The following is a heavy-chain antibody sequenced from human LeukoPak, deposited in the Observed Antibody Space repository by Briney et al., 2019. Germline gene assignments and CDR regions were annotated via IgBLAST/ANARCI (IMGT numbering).Heavy chain of an antibody. V-gene: IGHV4-39*01. J-gene: IGHJ5*02. D-gene: IGHD3-16*01. CDR2: IYYSGST. CDR3: ARPLGGLGWFDP. Sequence: SETLSLTCTVSGGSISSSSYYLGWIRQPPGKGLEWIGSIYYSGSTYYNPSLKSRVTISVDTSKNQFSLKLSSVTAADTAVYYCARPLGGLGWFDPWGQGTLVTVSS. CDR1: GGSISSSSYY.